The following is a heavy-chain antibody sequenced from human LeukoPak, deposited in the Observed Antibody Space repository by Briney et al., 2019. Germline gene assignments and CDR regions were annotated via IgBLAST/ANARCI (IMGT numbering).Heavy chain of an antibody. Sequence: PSETLSLTCTVSGGSISSYYWSWIRQPPGKGLEWIGYIYYSGSTNYNPSPKSRVTISVDTSKNQFSLKLSSVTAADTAVYYCARDSKPAPAAFDIWGQGTMVTVSS. CDR2: IYYSGST. J-gene: IGHJ3*02. D-gene: IGHD2/OR15-2a*01. CDR1: GGSISSYY. CDR3: ARDSKPAPAAFDI. V-gene: IGHV4-59*01.